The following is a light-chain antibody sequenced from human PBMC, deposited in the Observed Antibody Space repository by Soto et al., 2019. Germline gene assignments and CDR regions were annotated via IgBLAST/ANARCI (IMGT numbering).Light chain of an antibody. CDR3: QQYGSSLFT. CDR1: QSVSSTY. J-gene: IGKJ3*01. CDR2: GAS. V-gene: IGKV3-20*01. Sequence: EIVLTQSPGTLSLSPGERATLSCRASQSVSSTYLAWYQQNPGQAPRLLIYGASSRATGIPDRFSGSGSGTDFTLTISRLEPEDCAVYYCQQYGSSLFTFGPGTKVDIK.